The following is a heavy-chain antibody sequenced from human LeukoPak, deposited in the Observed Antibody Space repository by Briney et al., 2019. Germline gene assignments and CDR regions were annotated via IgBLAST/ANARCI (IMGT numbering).Heavy chain of an antibody. Sequence: ASVKVSCKASGYSFTTYGISWVRQAPGQGLEWMGWISAYNGNTNYAQKLQGRVTMTTDTSTSTAYMELRSLRSDDTAVYYCAVSRYSSGWYHAFDIWGQGTMVTVPS. CDR3: AVSRYSSGWYHAFDI. CDR1: GYSFTTYG. D-gene: IGHD6-19*01. V-gene: IGHV1-18*01. J-gene: IGHJ3*02. CDR2: ISAYNGNT.